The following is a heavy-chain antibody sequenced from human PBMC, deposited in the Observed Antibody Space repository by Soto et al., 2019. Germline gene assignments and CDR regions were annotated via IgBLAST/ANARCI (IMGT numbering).Heavy chain of an antibody. CDR1: GYSFTSYW. V-gene: IGHV5-51*01. J-gene: IGHJ3*02. D-gene: IGHD2-15*01. CDR2: IYPSDSDN. Sequence: HGESLKISCQGSGYSFTSYWIGWVRQMPGKGLEWMGIIYPSDSDNRYSPSFQGQVTISADKSSSTAYLQWSSLQASDTAMYYCIRSSGSWPNDAFDIWGQGTMVT. CDR3: IRSSGSWPNDAFDI.